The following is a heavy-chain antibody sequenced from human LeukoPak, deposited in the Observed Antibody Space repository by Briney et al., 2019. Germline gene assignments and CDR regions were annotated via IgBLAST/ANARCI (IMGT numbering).Heavy chain of an antibody. V-gene: IGHV3-7*01. CDR3: ARDDGEVPNYYYYYMDV. CDR1: GFIFSSHW. J-gene: IGHJ6*03. Sequence: GSLRLSCAASGFIFSSHWMSWVRQAPGKGLEWVASIKEDGSEKSYMDSVKGRFTISRDNAKNSLYLQMNSLRAEDTAVYYCARDDGEVPNYYYYYMDVWGKGTTVTVSS. CDR2: IKEDGSEK. D-gene: IGHD3-10*01.